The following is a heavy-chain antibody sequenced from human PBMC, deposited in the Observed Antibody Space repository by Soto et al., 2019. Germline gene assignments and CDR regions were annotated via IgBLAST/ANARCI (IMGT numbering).Heavy chain of an antibody. J-gene: IGHJ4*02. CDR3: ASAAVTGTAGLDF. Sequence: ASVKVSCKASGYTFSGFYMHWVRQAPGQGLEWMGWINPNSGGTKSAEKFQGKVTMTRDTSISTAYMELSRLTSDDTAVYYCASAAVTGTAGLDFWGQGTQVTVSS. CDR2: INPNSGGT. D-gene: IGHD6-19*01. V-gene: IGHV1-2*02. CDR1: GYTFSGFY.